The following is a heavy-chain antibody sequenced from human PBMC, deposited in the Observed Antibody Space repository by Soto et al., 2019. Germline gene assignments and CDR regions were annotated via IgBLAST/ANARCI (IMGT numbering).Heavy chain of an antibody. Sequence: SETLSLTCTVSGGSISSSSYYWGWIRQPPGKGLEWIGSIYYSGSTYYNPSLKSRVTTSVDTSKNQFSLKLSSVTAADTAVYYCARQQQLVRRRWFDPWGQGTRVTSPQ. D-gene: IGHD6-6*01. J-gene: IGHJ5*02. V-gene: IGHV4-39*01. CDR3: ARQQQLVRRRWFDP. CDR2: IYYSGST. CDR1: GGSISSSSYY.